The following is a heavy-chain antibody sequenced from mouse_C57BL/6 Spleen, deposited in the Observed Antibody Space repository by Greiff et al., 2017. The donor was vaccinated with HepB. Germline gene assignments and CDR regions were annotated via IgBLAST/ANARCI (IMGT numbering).Heavy chain of an antibody. CDR1: GYAFSSSW. CDR3: ARGNKGFAY. CDR2: IYPGDGDT. Sequence: QVQLQQSGPELVKPGASVKISCKASGYAFSSSWMNWVKQRPGTGLEWIGRIYPGDGDTNYNGKFKGKATLTADTSSSTAYMQLSSLTSEDSAVYFCARGNKGFAYWGQGTLVTVSA. J-gene: IGHJ3*01. V-gene: IGHV1-82*01. D-gene: IGHD5-2*01.